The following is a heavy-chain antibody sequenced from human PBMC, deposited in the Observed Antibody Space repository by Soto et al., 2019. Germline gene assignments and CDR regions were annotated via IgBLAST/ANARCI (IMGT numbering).Heavy chain of an antibody. CDR3: AREWGEAGGPFGY. CDR1: GYTFTGYY. J-gene: IGHJ4*02. Sequence: ASLKVSCKASGYTFTGYYMHWVRQAPGQGLEWMGWINPNSGGTNYAQKFQGWVTMTRDTSISTAYMELSRLRSDDTAVYYCAREWGEAGGPFGYWGRGTLVPVSS. V-gene: IGHV1-2*04. CDR2: INPNSGGT. D-gene: IGHD2-15*01.